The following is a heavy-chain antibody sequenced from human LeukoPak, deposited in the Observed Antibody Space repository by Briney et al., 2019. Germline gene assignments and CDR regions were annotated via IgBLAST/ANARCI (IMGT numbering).Heavy chain of an antibody. J-gene: IGHJ4*02. D-gene: IGHD3-22*01. CDR2: IIPILGIA. V-gene: IGHV1-69*04. Sequence: SVKVSCKASGGTFSSYAISWVRQAPGQGLEWMGRIIPILGIANYAQRFQGRVTITADKSTSTAYMGLSSLRSEDTAVYYCARGVHYYDSSGYPNGFDYWGQGTLVTVSS. CDR3: ARGVHYYDSSGYPNGFDY. CDR1: GGTFSSYA.